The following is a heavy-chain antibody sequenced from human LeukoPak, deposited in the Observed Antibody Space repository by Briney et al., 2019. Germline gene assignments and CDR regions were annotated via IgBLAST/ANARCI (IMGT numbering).Heavy chain of an antibody. D-gene: IGHD2-15*01. CDR3: AKESGEDFGPYGMDV. J-gene: IGHJ6*02. Sequence: GGSLRLSCAASGFTFSSYGMHWVRQAPGKGLEWVAVISYDGSNKYYADSVKGRFTISRDNSKNTLYLQMNSLRAEDTAVYYCAKESGEDFGPYGMDVWGQGTTVTVSS. CDR2: ISYDGSNK. V-gene: IGHV3-30*18. CDR1: GFTFSSYG.